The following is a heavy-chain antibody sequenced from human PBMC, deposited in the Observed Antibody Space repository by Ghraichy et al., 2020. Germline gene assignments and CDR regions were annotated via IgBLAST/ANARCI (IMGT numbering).Heavy chain of an antibody. CDR3: ARLAYGDYAYYYGMDV. Sequence: SETLSLTCTVSGGSISSYYWSWIRQPPGKGLEWIGYIYYSGSTNYNPSLKSRVTISVDTSKNQFSLKLSSVTAADTAVYYCARLAYGDYAYYYGMDVWGQGTTVTVSS. D-gene: IGHD4-17*01. CDR1: GGSISSYY. CDR2: IYYSGST. V-gene: IGHV4-59*01. J-gene: IGHJ6*02.